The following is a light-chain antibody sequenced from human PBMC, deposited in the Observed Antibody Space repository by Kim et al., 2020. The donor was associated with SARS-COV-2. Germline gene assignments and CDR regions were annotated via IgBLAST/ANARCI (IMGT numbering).Light chain of an antibody. V-gene: IGLV2-14*04. CDR3: SSYTSSSTWV. J-gene: IGLJ3*02. CDR1: SSDVGGYNY. Sequence: GQSITISCTGTSSDVGGYNYVSWYQQHPGKAPKLMIYDVSKWPSGVSNRFSGSKSGNTASLTISGLQAEDEADYYCSSYTSSSTWVFGGGTQLTVL. CDR2: DVS.